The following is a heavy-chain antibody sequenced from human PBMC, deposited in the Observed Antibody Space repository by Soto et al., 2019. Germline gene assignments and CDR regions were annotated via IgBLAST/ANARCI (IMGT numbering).Heavy chain of an antibody. J-gene: IGHJ5*02. CDR3: ARGRFLYWFDP. CDR2: IYYSGST. V-gene: IGHV4-59*01. D-gene: IGHD3-3*01. Sequence: PSETLSLTCTVSGDSISSYYWSWIRQPPGKGLEWIGYIYYSGSTNYNPSLKSRVTISVDTSKNQFSLKLSSVTAADTAVYYCARGRFLYWFDPWGQGTLVTVSS. CDR1: GDSISSYY.